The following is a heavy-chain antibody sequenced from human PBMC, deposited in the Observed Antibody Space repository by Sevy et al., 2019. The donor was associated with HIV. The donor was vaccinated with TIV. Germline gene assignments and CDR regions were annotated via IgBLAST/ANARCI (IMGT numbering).Heavy chain of an antibody. D-gene: IGHD2-8*01. CDR2: LSFGCGEI. CDR3: ARQGCTKPHDY. CDR1: GFTFSKYS. Sequence: GSLRLSCAASGFTFSKYSMSWVRQPPGKGLEWVSTLSFGCGEINYADSVKGRFTISRENSKRSVYLQMNNLRPEDTAVYYCARQGCTKPHDYWGQGTLVTVSS. V-gene: IGHV3-23*01. J-gene: IGHJ4*02.